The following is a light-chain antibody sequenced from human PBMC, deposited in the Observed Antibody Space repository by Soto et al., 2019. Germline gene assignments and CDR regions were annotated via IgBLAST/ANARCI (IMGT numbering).Light chain of an antibody. J-gene: IGLJ1*01. Sequence: QSVLTQPRSVSGSPGQSVTISCTGTSSDVGSYDYVSWYQQHPGKAPKLIVYDGTERPSGVPDRFSGSKSGNTASLTISGLQAEDEADYSCCSFAGSYSYVFGTGTKVTVL. CDR1: SSDVGSYDY. CDR2: DGT. V-gene: IGLV2-11*01. CDR3: CSFAGSYSYV.